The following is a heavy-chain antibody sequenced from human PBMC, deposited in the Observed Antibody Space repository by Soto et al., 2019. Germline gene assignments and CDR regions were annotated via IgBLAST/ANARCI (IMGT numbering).Heavy chain of an antibody. V-gene: IGHV5-51*01. CDR3: ARDTFSGDSSGPHY. Sequence: PGESMKICCNGAGDSFSLYWIAWVRQTPGKGLEWMGLIYPGDSDTRYSPSFQGQVTISADKSITTAYLQWSSLKASDTAIYYCARDTFSGDSSGPHYWGQGTLVTVSS. CDR2: IYPGDSDT. J-gene: IGHJ4*02. CDR1: GDSFSLYW. D-gene: IGHD3-22*01.